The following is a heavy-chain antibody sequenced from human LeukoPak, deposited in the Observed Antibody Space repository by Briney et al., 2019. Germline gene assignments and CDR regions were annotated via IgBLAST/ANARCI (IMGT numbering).Heavy chain of an antibody. Sequence: GRSLRLSCAASGFTFRSYAMHWVRQAPGKGREGGAVISYDGSNKYYADYVKDRFTISRDNSKNTLYLQMNSLRAEATAAYYCAREGIDTAMVPEYSKPFDYWGQGTLVTVSS. D-gene: IGHD5-18*01. CDR3: AREGIDTAMVPEYSKPFDY. CDR2: ISYDGSNK. V-gene: IGHV3-30*04. J-gene: IGHJ4*02. CDR1: GFTFRSYA.